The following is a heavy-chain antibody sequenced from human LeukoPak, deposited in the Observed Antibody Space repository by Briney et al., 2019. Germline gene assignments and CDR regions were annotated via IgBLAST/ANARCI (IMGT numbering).Heavy chain of an antibody. Sequence: SETLSLTCTVSGGSISSGGYSWSWIRQPPGKGLEWIGYIYHSGSTYYNPSLKSRVTISVDRSKNQFSLKLSSVTAADTAVYYCARAPGHPDVVVAATTYFDYWGQGTLVTVSS. CDR1: GGSISSGGYS. V-gene: IGHV4-30-2*01. CDR3: ARAPGHPDVVVAATTYFDY. J-gene: IGHJ4*02. D-gene: IGHD2-15*01. CDR2: IYHSGST.